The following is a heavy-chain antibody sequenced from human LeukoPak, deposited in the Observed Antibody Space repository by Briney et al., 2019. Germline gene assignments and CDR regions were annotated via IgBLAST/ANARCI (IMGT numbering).Heavy chain of an antibody. CDR1: GGSISSGGYS. V-gene: IGHV4-61*08. CDR2: IYYSGST. J-gene: IGHJ4*02. D-gene: IGHD3-3*01. Sequence: SETLSLTCAVSGGSISSGGYSWSWIRQPPGKGLEWIGYIYYSGSTNYNPSLKSRVTISVDTSKNQFSLKLSSVTAADTAVYYCALGSGYFDYWGQGTLVTVSS. CDR3: ALGSGYFDY.